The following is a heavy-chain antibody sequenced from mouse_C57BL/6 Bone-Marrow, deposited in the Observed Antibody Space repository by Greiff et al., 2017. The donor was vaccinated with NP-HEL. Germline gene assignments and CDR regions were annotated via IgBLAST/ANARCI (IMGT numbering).Heavy chain of an antibody. V-gene: IGHV5-6*01. CDR2: ISSGGSYT. CDR1: GFTFSSYG. J-gene: IGHJ2*01. Sequence: EVKLMESGGDLVKPGGSLKLSCAASGFTFSSYGMSWVRQTPDKRLEWVATISSGGSYTYYPDSVKGRFTISRDNAKNTLYLQMSSLKSDDTAMYYCARQGGNYVFDYWGQGTTLTVSS. D-gene: IGHD2-1*01. CDR3: ARQGGNYVFDY.